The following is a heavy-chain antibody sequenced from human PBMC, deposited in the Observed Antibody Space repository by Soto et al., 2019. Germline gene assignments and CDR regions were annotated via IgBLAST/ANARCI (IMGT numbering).Heavy chain of an antibody. CDR3: ARDPGQQLANYYYYYMDV. D-gene: IGHD6-13*01. J-gene: IGHJ6*03. CDR2: IYSGGST. CDR1: GFTVSSNY. Sequence: GGSLRLSCAASGFTVSSNYMSWVRQAPGKGLEWVSVIYSGGSTYYADSVKGRFTISRDNSKNTLYLQMNSLRAEDTAVYYCARDPGQQLANYYYYYMDVWGKGTTVTVSS. V-gene: IGHV3-66*01.